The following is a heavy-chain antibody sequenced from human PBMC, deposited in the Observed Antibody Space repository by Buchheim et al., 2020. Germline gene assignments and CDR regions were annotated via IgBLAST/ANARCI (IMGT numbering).Heavy chain of an antibody. J-gene: IGHJ6*02. CDR3: ARGSYYYGSGSPDYYYYGMDV. Sequence: EVQLVESGGGLVQPGGSLRLSCAASGFTVSSNYMSWVRQAPGKGLEWVSVIYSGGSTYYADSVKGRFTISRDNSKNTLYLQMNSLRAEDTAVYYCARGSYYYGSGSPDYYYYGMDVWGQGTT. CDR1: GFTVSSNY. D-gene: IGHD3-10*01. V-gene: IGHV3-66*02. CDR2: IYSGGST.